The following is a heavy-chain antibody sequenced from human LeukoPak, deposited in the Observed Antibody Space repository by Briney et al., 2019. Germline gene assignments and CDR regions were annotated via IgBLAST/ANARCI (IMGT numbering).Heavy chain of an antibody. CDR2: IRYDGSNK. CDR3: AKAWDYYDSSGSTDY. Sequence: GGSLRLSCAASGFTFSSYGMHWVRQAPGKGLEWVAFIRYDGSNKYYADSVKGRFTIFRDNSKNTLYLQMNSLRAEDTAVYYCAKAWDYYDSSGSTDYWGQGTLVTVSS. CDR1: GFTFSSYG. D-gene: IGHD3-22*01. J-gene: IGHJ4*02. V-gene: IGHV3-30*02.